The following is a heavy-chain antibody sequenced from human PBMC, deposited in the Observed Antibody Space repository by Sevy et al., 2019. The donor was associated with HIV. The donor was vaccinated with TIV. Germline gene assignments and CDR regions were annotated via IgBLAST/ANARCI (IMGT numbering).Heavy chain of an antibody. J-gene: IGHJ4*02. V-gene: IGHV3-23*01. CDR3: AKEWTQLSDWYGELDY. CDR1: GFTFSNYA. D-gene: IGHD6-19*01. Sequence: GGSLRLSCAASGFTFSNYAMTWVRQAPGKGLEWVSSIRISGGNTYYADSVKGRFTISRDNSKNTLYLQMNSLRAEDTAVYYCAKEWTQLSDWYGELDYWGQGSLVTVSS. CDR2: IRISGGNT.